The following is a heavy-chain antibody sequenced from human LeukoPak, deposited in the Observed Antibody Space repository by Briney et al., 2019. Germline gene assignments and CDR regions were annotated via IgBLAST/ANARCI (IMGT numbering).Heavy chain of an antibody. CDR1: GFTVSSNY. CDR3: ARDLIAAAPGDWFDP. J-gene: IGHJ5*02. V-gene: IGHV3-21*01. D-gene: IGHD6-13*01. Sequence: GGSLRLSCAASGFTVSSNYMSWVRQAPGKGLEWVSSISSSSSYIYYADSVKGRFTISRDNAKNSLYLQMNSLRAEDTAVYYCARDLIAAAPGDWFDPWGQGTLVTVSS. CDR2: ISSSSSYI.